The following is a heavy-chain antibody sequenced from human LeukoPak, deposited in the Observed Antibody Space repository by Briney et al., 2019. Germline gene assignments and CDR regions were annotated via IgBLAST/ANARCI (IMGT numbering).Heavy chain of an antibody. J-gene: IGHJ4*02. CDR1: GFTFSSYW. CDR2: IKQDGSEK. D-gene: IGHD1-26*01. Sequence: PGGSLRLSCAASGFTFSSYWMSWVRQAPGKGLEWVATIKQDGSEKYYVDSVKGRFTISRDNAKNSLYLQMNSLRAEDTAVYFCARDPEGATIPENWGQGTLVTVSS. CDR3: ARDPEGATIPEN. V-gene: IGHV3-7*01.